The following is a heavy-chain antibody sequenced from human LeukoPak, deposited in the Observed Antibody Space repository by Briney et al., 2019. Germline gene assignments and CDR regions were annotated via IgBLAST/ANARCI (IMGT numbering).Heavy chain of an antibody. Sequence: GGSLRLSCAASGFTFSSYAMNWVRQVPGKGLEWVSSLSGSGRNTNYADSVEGRFTVSRDSSNDIAYLHMNSLRAEDTAVYYCARGRYTGDYLSEFWGQGTLVTVSS. J-gene: IGHJ4*02. D-gene: IGHD1-26*01. CDR1: GFTFSSYA. V-gene: IGHV3-23*01. CDR3: ARGRYTGDYLSEF. CDR2: LSGSGRNT.